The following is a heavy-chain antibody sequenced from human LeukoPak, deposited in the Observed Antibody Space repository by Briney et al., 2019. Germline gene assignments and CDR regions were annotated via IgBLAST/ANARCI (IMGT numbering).Heavy chain of an antibody. D-gene: IGHD3-10*01. CDR3: GRDRAGIWFGELSDY. CDR1: GYTFTGYY. Sequence: ASVKVSCKASGYTFTGYYMHWVRQAPGQGLEWMGWINPNSGGTNYAQKFQGRVTMTRDTSISTAYMELSRLRSDDTAVYYCGRDRAGIWFGELSDYWGQGTLVTVSS. V-gene: IGHV1-2*02. J-gene: IGHJ4*02. CDR2: INPNSGGT.